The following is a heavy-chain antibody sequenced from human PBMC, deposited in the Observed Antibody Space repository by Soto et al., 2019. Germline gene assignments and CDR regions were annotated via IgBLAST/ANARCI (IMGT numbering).Heavy chain of an antibody. V-gene: IGHV4-59*02. D-gene: IGHD2-2*02. CDR2: IYYSGST. CDR1: GGSVSSYY. Sequence: PSETLSLTCTVSGGSVSSYYWSWIRQPPGKGLEWIGYIYYSGSTNYNPSLKSRVTISVDTSKNQFSLKLSSVTAADTAVYYCARDSGYCSSTSCYTDFDYWGQGTLVTVSS. CDR3: ARDSGYCSSTSCYTDFDY. J-gene: IGHJ4*02.